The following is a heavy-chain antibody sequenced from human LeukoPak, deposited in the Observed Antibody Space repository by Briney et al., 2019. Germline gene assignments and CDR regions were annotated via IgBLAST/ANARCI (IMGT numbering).Heavy chain of an antibody. CDR2: ISHSGST. Sequence: SETLSLTCAVYGGSFSGYYWSWIRQPPGKGLEWMGEISHSGSTNYNASLKRRVTISVDTSKNQFSLKLSSVTAADTAVYYCAGDAAIGSVSLDYWGQGTLVTVSS. CDR1: GGSFSGYY. D-gene: IGHD3-10*01. CDR3: AGDAAIGSVSLDY. V-gene: IGHV4-34*01. J-gene: IGHJ4*02.